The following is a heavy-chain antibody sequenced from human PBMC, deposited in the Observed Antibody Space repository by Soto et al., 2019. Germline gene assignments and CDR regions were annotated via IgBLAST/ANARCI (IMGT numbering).Heavy chain of an antibody. V-gene: IGHV4-31*03. J-gene: IGHJ4*02. CDR1: GGSIGSGGYY. CDR3: ARHRTGGYSYGYLDF. Sequence: SETLSLTCTVSGGSIGSGGYYWSWIRQHPGKGLEWIGYIYYSGSTYYNPSLKSRVTISVDTSKNQFSLKLSSVSAADTAVYYCARHRTGGYSYGYLDFWGQGALVTVSS. D-gene: IGHD5-18*01. CDR2: IYYSGST.